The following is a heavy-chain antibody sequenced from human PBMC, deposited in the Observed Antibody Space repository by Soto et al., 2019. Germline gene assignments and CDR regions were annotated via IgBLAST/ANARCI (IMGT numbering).Heavy chain of an antibody. Sequence: EVQLLESGGGLVQPGGSLRLSCAASGFTFSSYAMRWVRQAPVKGLEWVSAISGSGGSTYYADSVKGRFTISRDNSKNTLYLQMNGLRAEDTAVYYCARRGSGSYSDYWGQGTLVTVSS. V-gene: IGHV3-23*01. CDR1: GFTFSSYA. CDR2: ISGSGGST. J-gene: IGHJ4*02. CDR3: ARRGSGSYSDY. D-gene: IGHD1-26*01.